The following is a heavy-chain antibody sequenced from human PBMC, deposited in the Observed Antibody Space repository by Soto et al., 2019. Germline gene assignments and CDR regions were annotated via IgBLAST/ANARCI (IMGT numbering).Heavy chain of an antibody. J-gene: IGHJ6*02. CDR2: ISNTNSDT. V-gene: IGHV3-11*05. CDR1: GFTFSDHY. Sequence: QVQLVQSGGGLVKPGGSLRLSCAASGFTFSDHYMTWIRQAPGKGPEWVSYISNTNSDTNYADSVRGRFTISRDNAKNSLYLQMDSLRAEDTAVYYCGRGHYGLDVWGQGTTVTVSS. CDR3: GRGHYGLDV.